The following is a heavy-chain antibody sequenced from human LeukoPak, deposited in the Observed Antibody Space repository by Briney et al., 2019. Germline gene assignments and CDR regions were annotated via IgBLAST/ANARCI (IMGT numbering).Heavy chain of an antibody. D-gene: IGHD1-7*01. CDR3: AKVKWGELYYFDY. CDR2: MYLSGTT. V-gene: IGHV4-4*02. Sequence: SETLSLTCTVSGDSINSLDLWSWVRQPPGKGLEWIGEMYLSGTTHSNPSVKSRVTISIDKSKNQFFLNLSSVTAADTAVYYCAKVKWGELYYFDYWGQGTLVTVSS. J-gene: IGHJ4*02. CDR1: GDSINSLDL.